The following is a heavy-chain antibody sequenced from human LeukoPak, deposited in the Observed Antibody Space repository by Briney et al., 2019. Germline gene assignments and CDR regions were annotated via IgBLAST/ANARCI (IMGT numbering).Heavy chain of an antibody. J-gene: IGHJ6*02. D-gene: IGHD4-17*01. V-gene: IGHV3-23*01. CDR2: ISGTGGST. CDR3: AKDHYGDYNNYYGMDV. CDR1: GITFNNYA. Sequence: GGSLRLSCAASGITFNNYALNWVRQAPGKGLEWVSSISGTGGSTYYADSVRGRFTISRDNSKNMLYLQMSSLSAEDTAIYYCAKDHYGDYNNYYGMDVWAKGPRSPSP.